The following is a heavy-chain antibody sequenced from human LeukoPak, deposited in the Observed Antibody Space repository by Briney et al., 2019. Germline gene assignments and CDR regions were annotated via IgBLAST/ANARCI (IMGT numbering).Heavy chain of an antibody. Sequence: ASVKVSCKASGYTFSSYGITWVRQAPGQGLEWMGWISSYNGNTNYAQMLQGRVTMTTDTSTSTAYMELRSLRSDDTAVYYCGRDYYGSGRANCDYWGQGTLVTVSS. V-gene: IGHV1-18*01. D-gene: IGHD3-10*01. CDR3: GRDYYGSGRANCDY. J-gene: IGHJ4*02. CDR1: GYTFSSYG. CDR2: ISSYNGNT.